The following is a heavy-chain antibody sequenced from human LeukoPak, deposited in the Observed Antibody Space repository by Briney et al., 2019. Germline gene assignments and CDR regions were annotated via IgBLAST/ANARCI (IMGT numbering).Heavy chain of an antibody. CDR1: GGSISSSSYY. CDR3: ARRVLLWFGESNNWFDP. V-gene: IGHV4-39*01. D-gene: IGHD3-10*01. Sequence: SETLSLTCTVSGGSISSSSYYWGWIRQPPGKGLERIGSIYYSGSTYYNPSLKSRVTISVDTSKNQFSLKLSSVTAADTAVYYCARRVLLWFGESNNWFDPWGQGTLVTVSS. CDR2: IYYSGST. J-gene: IGHJ5*02.